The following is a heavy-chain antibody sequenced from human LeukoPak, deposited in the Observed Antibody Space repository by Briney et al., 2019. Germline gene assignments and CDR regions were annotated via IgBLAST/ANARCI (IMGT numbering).Heavy chain of an antibody. CDR1: GFTFSDYY. V-gene: IGHV3-11*01. J-gene: IGHJ4*02. D-gene: IGHD1-14*01. CDR2: ISSSGSTI. Sequence: GGSLRLSCAASGFTFSDYYMSWIRQAPGKGLEWVSYISSSGSTIYYADSAKGRFTISGDNAKNSLYLQLNRLRAEAAAVDYCARDPATTLTANTHRGSFDYWGQGTLATVSS. CDR3: ARDPATTLTANTHRGSFDY.